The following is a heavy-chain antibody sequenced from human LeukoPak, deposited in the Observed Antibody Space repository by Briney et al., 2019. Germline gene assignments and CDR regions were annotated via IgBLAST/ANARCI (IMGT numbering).Heavy chain of an antibody. CDR3: AKGGLRYHAMDV. V-gene: IGHV1-8*01. CDR2: MNPNSGNT. D-gene: IGHD3-9*01. CDR1: GYTFTTYD. Sequence: GASVKVSCKASGYTFTTYDINWVQRAMGQGLKWMGWMNPNSGNTGYAQKFQGRVTMTRNTSISTAYMELSSLRSEDTAVYYCAKGGLRYHAMDVWGQGTTVTVSS. J-gene: IGHJ6*02.